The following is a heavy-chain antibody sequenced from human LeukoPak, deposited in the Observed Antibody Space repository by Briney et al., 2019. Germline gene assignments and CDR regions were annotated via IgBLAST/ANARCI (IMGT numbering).Heavy chain of an antibody. D-gene: IGHD2-21*02. CDR1: GFILSSNA. Sequence: PARSLRLSCAASGFILSSNAMTWLRQAPGKGLQWVSFISGSGDDTHYAESVKGRFTSSRDKSKNTLYLQMNSLRAEDTALYYCAKPDFSRGNWFDPWGQGTLVTVSS. CDR3: AKPDFSRGNWFDP. J-gene: IGHJ5*02. V-gene: IGHV3-23*01. CDR2: ISGSGDDT.